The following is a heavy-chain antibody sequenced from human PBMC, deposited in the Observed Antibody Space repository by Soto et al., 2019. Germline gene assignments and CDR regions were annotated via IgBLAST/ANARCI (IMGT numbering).Heavy chain of an antibody. CDR3: AKHEDIVVVVADPLRCFDP. J-gene: IGHJ5*02. CDR2: ISGSGGST. CDR1: GFTFSSYA. V-gene: IGHV3-23*01. Sequence: EVQLLESGGGLVQPGGSLRLSCAASGFTFSSYAMSWVRQAPGKGLEWVSAISGSGGSTYYADSVKGRFTISRDNSKNPLCLQRNGLRAEDTAVYYCAKHEDIVVVVADPLRCFDPWVQETLVTVS. D-gene: IGHD2-15*01.